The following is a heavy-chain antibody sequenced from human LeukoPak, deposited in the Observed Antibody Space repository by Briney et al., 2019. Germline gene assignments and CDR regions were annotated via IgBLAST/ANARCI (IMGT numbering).Heavy chain of an antibody. CDR1: GFTFSSYS. V-gene: IGHV3-21*01. J-gene: IGHJ4*02. CDR3: AKDPRDHTYGWSWRYFDY. D-gene: IGHD5-18*01. CDR2: ISSSSSYI. Sequence: RSGGSLRLSCAASGFTFSSYSMNWVRQAPGKGLEWVSSISSSSSYIYYADSVKGRFTISRDNAKNSLYLQMNSLRPEDTAVYYCAKDPRDHTYGWSWRYFDYWGQGTLVTVSS.